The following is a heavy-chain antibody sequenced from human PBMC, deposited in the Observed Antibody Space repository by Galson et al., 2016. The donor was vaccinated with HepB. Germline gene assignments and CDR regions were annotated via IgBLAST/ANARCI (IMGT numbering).Heavy chain of an antibody. V-gene: IGHV3-23*01. CDR2: IFAGGDRT. D-gene: IGHD2-2*01. CDR1: GFAFSNYA. CDR3: AKDGCTSTSCYSY. J-gene: IGHJ4*02. Sequence: SLRLSCAASGFAFSNYAMSWVRQAPGKGLEWVSLIFAGGDRTFYEDSVRGRFTISRDNSKNTLYLQMSSLRTDDSAVYYCAKDGCTSTSCYSYWGQGTLVTVSS.